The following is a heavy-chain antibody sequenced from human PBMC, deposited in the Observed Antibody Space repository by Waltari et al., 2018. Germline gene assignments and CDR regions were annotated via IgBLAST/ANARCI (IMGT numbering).Heavy chain of an antibody. J-gene: IGHJ5*02. D-gene: IGHD2-15*01. Sequence: QVQLVQSGAEVKKPGSSVKVSCKASGGTFSSYAISWVRQAPGQGLEWMGGIIPIVGTANYAQKFQVRVTVTTDESTGTAYMERSSLRSEDTAVYYCARETGVVVAATPNWFDPWGQGTLVTVSS. V-gene: IGHV1-69*05. CDR2: IIPIVGTA. CDR3: ARETGVVVAATPNWFDP. CDR1: GGTFSSYA.